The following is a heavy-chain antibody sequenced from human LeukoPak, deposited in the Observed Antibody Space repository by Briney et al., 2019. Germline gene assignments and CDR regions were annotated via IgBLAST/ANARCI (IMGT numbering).Heavy chain of an antibody. V-gene: IGHV1-18*01. Sequence: ASVKVSCKASGYTFTSYGISWVRQAPGQGLEWMGWISAYNGNTNYAQKLQGRVTMTTDTSTSTAYMELRSLRSDDTAVYDCARDLRIAAAGTNSDYWGQGTLVTVSS. CDR3: ARDLRIAAAGTNSDY. CDR2: ISAYNGNT. D-gene: IGHD6-13*01. CDR1: GYTFTSYG. J-gene: IGHJ4*02.